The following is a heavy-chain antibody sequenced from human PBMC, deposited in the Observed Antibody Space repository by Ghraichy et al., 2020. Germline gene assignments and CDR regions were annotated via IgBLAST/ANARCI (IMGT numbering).Heavy chain of an antibody. D-gene: IGHD3-10*01. CDR2: IAGSGGST. CDR3: AKSYGSGSYEAADY. J-gene: IGHJ4*02. V-gene: IGHV3-23*01. CDR1: GFTFSSYA. Sequence: ESLNISCAASGFTFSSYAMNWVRQAPGKGLEWVSAIAGSGGSTYYADSVKGRFTISRDNSKNTLYLQMNSLRAEDTAVYYCAKSYGSGSYEAADYWGQGTLVTVSS.